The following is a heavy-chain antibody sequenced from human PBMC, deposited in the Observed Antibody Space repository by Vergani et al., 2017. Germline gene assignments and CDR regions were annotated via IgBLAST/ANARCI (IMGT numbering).Heavy chain of an antibody. CDR3: ARENHLPAATLVLGP. CDR2: IYTSGST. CDR1: GGSISSGSYY. V-gene: IGHV4-61*02. D-gene: IGHD2-2*01. Sequence: QVQLQESGPGLVKPSQTLSLTCTVSGGSISSGSYYWSWIRQPAGKGLEWIGRIYTSGSTNYNPSLKSRVTISVDTSKNQFSLKLSSVTAADTAVYYCARENHLPAATLVLGPWGQGTLVTVSS. J-gene: IGHJ5*02.